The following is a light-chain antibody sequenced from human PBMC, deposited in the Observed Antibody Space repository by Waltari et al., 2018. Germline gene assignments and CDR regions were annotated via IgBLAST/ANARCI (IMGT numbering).Light chain of an antibody. CDR3: QQSYSTPWT. Sequence: DFEMTQTPSSLSASVGDRVTIACRRSQSISSYLNWYQQKPGKAPKLLIYASSSLQSVVPSMFSGSGSGTDFTLTISSLQPEDFATYYCQQSYSTPWTFGQGTKVEIK. CDR2: ASS. CDR1: QSISSY. J-gene: IGKJ1*01. V-gene: IGKV1-39*01.